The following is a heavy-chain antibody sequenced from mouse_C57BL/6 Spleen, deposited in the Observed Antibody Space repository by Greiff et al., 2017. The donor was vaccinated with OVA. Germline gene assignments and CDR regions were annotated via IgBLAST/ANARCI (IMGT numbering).Heavy chain of an antibody. CDR2: IDPSDSYT. V-gene: IGHV1-69*01. J-gene: IGHJ2*01. D-gene: IGHD4-1*01. CDR1: GYTFTSYW. CDR3: ARSDAGTLDY. Sequence: QVQLKQPGAELVMPGASVKLSCKASGYTFTSYWMHWVKQRPGQGLEWIGEIDPSDSYTNYTQKFKGKSTLTVDKSSSTAYMQLSSLTSEDSAVYYCARSDAGTLDYWGQGTTLTVSS.